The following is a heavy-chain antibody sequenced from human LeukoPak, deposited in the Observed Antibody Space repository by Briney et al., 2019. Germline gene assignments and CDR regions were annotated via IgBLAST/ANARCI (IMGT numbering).Heavy chain of an antibody. CDR2: MNPNSGNT. Sequence: ASVKVSCKASGYTFTSYDINWVRQATGQGLEWMGWMNPNSGNTGYAQKFQGRATMTRNTSISTAYMELSSLRSEDTAVYYCTRETSSRYFDYWGQGTLVTVSS. J-gene: IGHJ4*02. CDR1: GYTFTSYD. CDR3: TRETSSRYFDY. V-gene: IGHV1-8*01.